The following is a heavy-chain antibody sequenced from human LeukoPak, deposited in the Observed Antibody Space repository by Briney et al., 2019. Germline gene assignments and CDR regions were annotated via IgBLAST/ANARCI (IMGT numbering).Heavy chain of an antibody. V-gene: IGHV3-30*02. CDR2: IRYDGSNK. CDR3: AKGEYYYDSSGYYSAFDI. D-gene: IGHD3-22*01. CDR1: GFTFSSYG. Sequence: PGGSLRLSCAASGFTFSSYGMHWVRQAPGKGLEWVAFIRYDGSNKYYADSVKGRFAISRDNSKNTLYLQMNSLRAEDTAVYYCAKGEYYYDSSGYYSAFDIWGQGTMVTVSS. J-gene: IGHJ3*02.